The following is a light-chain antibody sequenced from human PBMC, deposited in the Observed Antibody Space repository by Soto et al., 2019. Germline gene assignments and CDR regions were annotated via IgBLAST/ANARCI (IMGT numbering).Light chain of an antibody. Sequence: DIQMTQSPSSLSASVGDRVTITCRASQSISSYLNWYQQKPGKAPKLLIYAASSLQSGVPSRFSGSGSETAFTLTISSLQPEDFATYYCQQSYSTPTFGQGTKLEIK. CDR1: QSISSY. CDR2: AAS. CDR3: QQSYSTPT. V-gene: IGKV1-39*01. J-gene: IGKJ2*01.